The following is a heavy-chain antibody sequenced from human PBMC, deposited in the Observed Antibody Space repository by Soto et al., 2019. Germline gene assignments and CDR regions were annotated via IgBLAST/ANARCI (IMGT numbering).Heavy chain of an antibody. D-gene: IGHD1-1*01. CDR1: GGSFDITSSY. CDR3: ATIPIVGTKPYYFNS. Sequence: LQLQESGPGLVKPSETLSLTCTVSGGSFDITSSYWAWVRQPPGKGLEWIAYIYYSGSTYYNPSLKSRITISVDTSTNQLSLRPSSVTAADTAVYYCATIPIVGTKPYYFNSWGQGTLVTVSS. CDR2: IYYSGST. V-gene: IGHV4-39*01. J-gene: IGHJ4*02.